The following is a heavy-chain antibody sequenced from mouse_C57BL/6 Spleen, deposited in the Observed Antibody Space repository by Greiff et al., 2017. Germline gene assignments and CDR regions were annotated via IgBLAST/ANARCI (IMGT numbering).Heavy chain of an antibody. V-gene: IGHV5-17*01. D-gene: IGHD1-1*01. Sequence: EVQRVESGGGLVKPGGSLKLSCAASGFTFSDYGMHWVRQAPEKGLEWVAYISSGSSTIYYADTVKGRFTISRDNAKNTLFLQMTSLRSEDTAMYYCARNCYGSSPHFAYWGQGTLVTVSA. CDR3: ARNCYGSSPHFAY. J-gene: IGHJ3*01. CDR2: ISSGSSTI. CDR1: GFTFSDYG.